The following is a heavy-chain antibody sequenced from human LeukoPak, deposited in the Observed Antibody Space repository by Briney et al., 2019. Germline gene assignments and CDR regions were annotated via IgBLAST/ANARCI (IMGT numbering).Heavy chain of an antibody. CDR3: ARGSGYYYYFDY. Sequence: SGGSLRLSCAASGFTFSSYAMHWVRQAPGKGLEWVAVISYDGSNKYYADSVKGRFTISRDNSKNTLYLQMNSLRAEDTAVYYCARGSGYYYYFDYWGQGTLVTVSS. V-gene: IGHV3-30-3*01. CDR1: GFTFSSYA. D-gene: IGHD3-22*01. CDR2: ISYDGSNK. J-gene: IGHJ4*02.